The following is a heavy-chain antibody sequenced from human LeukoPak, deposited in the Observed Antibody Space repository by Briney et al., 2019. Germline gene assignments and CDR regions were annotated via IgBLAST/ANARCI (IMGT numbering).Heavy chain of an antibody. CDR3: ARGPGGVTDY. J-gene: IGHJ4*02. CDR2: VNHSGRT. V-gene: IGHV4-34*01. D-gene: IGHD3-16*01. CDR1: GGSFSDYW. Sequence: PSETLSLTCAVYGGSFSDYWWTWIRQSPGKGLEWIGEVNHSGRTNYNPSLKSRVSISVDRSKKQFSLKLTSVTAADTAVYYCARGPGGVTDYWGQGTLVTVSS.